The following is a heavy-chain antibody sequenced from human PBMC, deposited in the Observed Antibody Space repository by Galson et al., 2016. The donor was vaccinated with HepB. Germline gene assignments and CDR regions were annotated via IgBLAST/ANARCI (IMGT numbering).Heavy chain of an antibody. D-gene: IGHD2/OR15-2a*01. CDR2: ISRSGDGR. J-gene: IGHJ4*02. CDR3: AKRHEYCPPVGCSVDS. Sequence: SLRLSCAASGFTFNNYGMTWVRQAPGKGLEVVSSISRSGDGRDYADSVKGRFTISRDNSNNMLFLQMSSLRVDDTAVYYCAKRHEYCPPVGCSVDSWGQGTLVSVSS. V-gene: IGHV3-23*01. CDR1: GFTFNNYG.